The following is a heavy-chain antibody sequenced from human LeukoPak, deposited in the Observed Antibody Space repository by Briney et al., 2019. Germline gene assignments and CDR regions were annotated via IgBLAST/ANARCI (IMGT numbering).Heavy chain of an antibody. CDR1: GFTFSSYA. J-gene: IGHJ4*02. D-gene: IGHD4-23*01. CDR2: ISHSGSTI. Sequence: GGSLRLSCAASGFTFSSYAMSWVRQAPGKGLEWVSYISHSGSTIYYADSVKGRFTITRDNAKNSLYLELNSLSAEDTAVYYCARSRGSNLYDYWGQGTLVTVSS. CDR3: ARSRGSNLYDY. V-gene: IGHV3-48*03.